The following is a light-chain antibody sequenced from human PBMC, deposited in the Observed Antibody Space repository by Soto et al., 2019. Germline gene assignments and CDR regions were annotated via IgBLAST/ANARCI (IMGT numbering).Light chain of an antibody. CDR1: QSISAY. CDR3: QQSHSSEYS. V-gene: IGKV1-39*01. J-gene: IGKJ2*01. CDR2: ATS. Sequence: IQLTQSPSSLSASVGDRVTITCRTRQSISAYLNWYRQKPGQAPELLIYATSNLHSGVPSRFSGSGSVTEFTLTINSLQPEDLATYYCQQSHSSEYSFGQGTRLEIK.